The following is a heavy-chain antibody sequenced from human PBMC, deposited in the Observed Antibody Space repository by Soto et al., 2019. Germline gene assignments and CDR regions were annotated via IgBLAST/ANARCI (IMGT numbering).Heavy chain of an antibody. J-gene: IGHJ4*02. Sequence: EVQLLQSGGGRVHPGGSLRLSCLGSGFTFDTYAMSWVRQAPGQAPEWVGTVSGTGGLTYHADSVKGRFTISRDNSKNTLYLQMDSLRAEDAALYYCALRGSSSWYYFDSWCQGTLVAVSS. CDR1: GFTFDTYA. CDR3: ALRGSSSWYYFDS. D-gene: IGHD2-2*01. V-gene: IGHV3-23*01. CDR2: VSGTGGLT.